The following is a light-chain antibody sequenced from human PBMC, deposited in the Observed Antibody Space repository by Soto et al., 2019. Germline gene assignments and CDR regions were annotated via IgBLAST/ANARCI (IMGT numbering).Light chain of an antibody. V-gene: IGKV3-11*01. CDR3: HQRSSWPRT. J-gene: IGKJ1*01. CDR2: DVS. CDR1: QSVSTF. Sequence: EIVLTQSPATLSLSPGERATLSCRASQSVSTFLAWYQQKPGQAPRLLLYDVSNRATGIPARFSGSGSGTDFTLTISSLKPEDFAVYYCHQRSSWPRTFGQGTKVEIK.